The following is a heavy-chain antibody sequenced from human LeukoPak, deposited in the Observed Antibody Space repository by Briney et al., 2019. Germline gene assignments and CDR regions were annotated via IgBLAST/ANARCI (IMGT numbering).Heavy chain of an antibody. Sequence: GRSLRLSCAASGFTFSSYAMHWVRQAPGKGLEWVAVISYDGSNKYYADSVKGRFTISRDNSKNTLYLQMNSLRAEDTAVYYCARERPREVVAYYFDYWGQGTQVTVSS. V-gene: IGHV3-30-3*01. CDR2: ISYDGSNK. D-gene: IGHD2-15*01. J-gene: IGHJ4*02. CDR1: GFTFSSYA. CDR3: ARERPREVVAYYFDY.